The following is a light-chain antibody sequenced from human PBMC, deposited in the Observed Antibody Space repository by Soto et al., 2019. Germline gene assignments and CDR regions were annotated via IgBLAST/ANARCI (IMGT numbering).Light chain of an antibody. CDR3: HQYGSSPLT. CDR2: DAS. Sequence: EIVLTQSPDTLSLSPGERATLSCRASQSVRSNYLAWYQQKPGQAPRFLIYDASSRATGIPDRFSGSGSGTDFTLTISRLEPEDVAVYYWHQYGSSPLTFGGGTKVEIK. J-gene: IGKJ4*01. V-gene: IGKV3-20*01. CDR1: QSVRSNY.